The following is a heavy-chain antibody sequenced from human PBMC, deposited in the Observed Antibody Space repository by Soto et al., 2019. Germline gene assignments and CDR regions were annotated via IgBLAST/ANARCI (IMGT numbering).Heavy chain of an antibody. Sequence: QVQLQESGPGLMKPSQTLSLTCSVSGGSISSVGSYMSWIRQHPGKGLECIGYIFYDGSTYYNPSLMSRVSISLDMSKNQFSLTLTSVTAADTAVYYCAKDLNGCQIGYWGQGTLVTGAS. D-gene: IGHD2-8*01. CDR2: IFYDGST. V-gene: IGHV4-31*03. J-gene: IGHJ4*02. CDR3: AKDLNGCQIGY. CDR1: GGSISSVGSY.